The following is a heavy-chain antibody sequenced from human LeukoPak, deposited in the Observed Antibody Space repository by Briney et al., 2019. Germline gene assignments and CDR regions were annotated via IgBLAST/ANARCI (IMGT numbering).Heavy chain of an antibody. D-gene: IGHD3-10*01. CDR2: INHSGGS. Sequence: SETLSLTCAVYGGSFSGYYWSWIRQPPGKGLEWIGEINHSGGSSYNPSLKSRVTISVDTSKKQFSLKLSSVTAADTAVYYCARGRKNYYGSGSYPRRGAYFQHWGQGTLVTVSS. CDR3: ARGRKNYYGSGSYPRRGAYFQH. J-gene: IGHJ1*01. CDR1: GGSFSGYY. V-gene: IGHV4-34*01.